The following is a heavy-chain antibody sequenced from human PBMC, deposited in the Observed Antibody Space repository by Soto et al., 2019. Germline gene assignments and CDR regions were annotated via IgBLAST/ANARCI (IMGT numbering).Heavy chain of an antibody. J-gene: IGHJ6*02. CDR2: ISGSGGST. CDR1: GFTFSSYA. Sequence: GGSLRLSCAASGFTFSSYAMSWVRQAPGKGLEWVSAISGSGGSTYYADSVKGRFTISRDNSKNTLYLQMNSLRAEETAVYYCAKDLIGNYYYGMDVWGQGTTVTVSS. D-gene: IGHD2-15*01. V-gene: IGHV3-23*01. CDR3: AKDLIGNYYYGMDV.